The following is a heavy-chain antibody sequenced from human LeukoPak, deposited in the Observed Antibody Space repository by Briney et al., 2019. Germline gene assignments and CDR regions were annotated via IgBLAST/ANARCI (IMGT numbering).Heavy chain of an antibody. CDR1: GGSFSGYY. V-gene: IGHV4-34*01. J-gene: IGHJ4*02. CDR3: ARAGYYYAFDY. CDR2: INHSGST. D-gene: IGHD3-10*01. Sequence: PSETLSLTCAVYGGSFSGYYWSWIRQPPGKGLEWIGEINHSGSTNYNPSLKSRVTISVDTSKNQFSLKLSSVTAADTAVYYCARAGYYYAFDYWGQGTLVTVSS.